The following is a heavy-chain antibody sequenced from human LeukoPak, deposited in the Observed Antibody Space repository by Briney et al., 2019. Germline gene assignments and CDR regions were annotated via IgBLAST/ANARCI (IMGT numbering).Heavy chain of an antibody. CDR2: ISSSSSYI. V-gene: IGHV3-21*01. Sequence: GSLRLSCAASGFTFSSYSMNWVRQAPGKGLEWVSSISSSSSYIYYADSVKGRFTISRDNAKNSLYLQMNSLRAEDTAVYYCARDTVAGDGMDVWGQGTTVTVSS. CDR3: ARDTVAGDGMDV. CDR1: GFTFSSYS. D-gene: IGHD4-23*01. J-gene: IGHJ6*02.